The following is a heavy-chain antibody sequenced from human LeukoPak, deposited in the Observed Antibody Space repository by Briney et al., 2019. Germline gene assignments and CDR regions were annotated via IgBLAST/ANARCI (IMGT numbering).Heavy chain of an antibody. CDR2: IKQDGSER. J-gene: IGHJ4*02. Sequence: PGGSLRLSCAASGFSISDYWMGWVRQAPGKGPEWVANIKQDGSERNYVDSVKGRFTISRDDAKNSLYLQVNSLRAEDTAVYYCARAGVEAAGRYYYDYWGQGTLVTVSS. D-gene: IGHD6-13*01. CDR3: ARAGVEAAGRYYYDY. V-gene: IGHV3-7*05. CDR1: GFSISDYW.